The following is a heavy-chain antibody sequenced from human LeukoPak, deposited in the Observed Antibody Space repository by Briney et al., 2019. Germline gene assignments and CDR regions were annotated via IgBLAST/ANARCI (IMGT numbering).Heavy chain of an antibody. CDR3: ARDSSGYSLPFDY. J-gene: IGHJ4*02. D-gene: IGHD3-22*01. Sequence: SETLSLTCTVSGGSISSYYWSWIRQPPGKGLEWIRYIYYSGSTYYNPSLKSRVTISVDTSKNQFSLKLSSVTAADTAVYYCARDSSGYSLPFDYWGQGTLVTVSS. CDR1: GGSISSYY. CDR2: IYYSGST. V-gene: IGHV4-59*12.